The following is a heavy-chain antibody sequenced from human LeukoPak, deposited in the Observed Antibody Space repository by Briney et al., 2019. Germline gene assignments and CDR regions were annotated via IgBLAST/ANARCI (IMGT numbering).Heavy chain of an antibody. CDR1: GYSISSGYD. D-gene: IGHD3-3*01. CDR2: IYHSGST. CDR3: ARLGYYDFWSGYSAPGYYFDY. J-gene: IGHJ4*02. Sequence: SGTLSLTCTVSGYSISSGYDWGWIRQPPGKGLEWIGSIYHSGSTYYNPSLKSRVTISVDTSKNQFSLKLSSVTAADTAVYYCARLGYYDFWSGYSAPGYYFDYWGQGTLVTVSS. V-gene: IGHV4-38-2*02.